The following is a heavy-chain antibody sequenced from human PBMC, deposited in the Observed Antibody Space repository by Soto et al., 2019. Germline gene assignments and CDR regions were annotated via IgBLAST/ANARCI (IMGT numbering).Heavy chain of an antibody. V-gene: IGHV1-2*04. CDR3: ARAYYGSEYDY. CDR2: INPNSGGT. J-gene: IGHJ4*02. Sequence: ASVKVSCKASGYTFTGYYMHWVRQAPGQGLEWMGWINPNSGGTNYAQKFQGWVTMTRDTSISTAYMELSRLRSDDTAGYYCARAYYGSEYDYWGQGTLVTVSS. CDR1: GYTFTGYY. D-gene: IGHD3-10*01.